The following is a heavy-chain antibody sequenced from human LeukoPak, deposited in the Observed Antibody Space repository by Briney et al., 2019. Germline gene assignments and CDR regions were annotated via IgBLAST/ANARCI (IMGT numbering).Heavy chain of an antibody. J-gene: IGHJ4*02. V-gene: IGHV3-33*06. D-gene: IGHD4-17*01. CDR1: GFTFSSYG. CDR3: AKPHDYGDYTFGY. Sequence: GGSLRLSCAASGFTFSSYGMHWVRQAPGKGLEWVAVIWYDGSNKYYADSVKGRFTISRDNSKNTQYLQMNSLRAEDTAVYYCAKPHDYGDYTFGYWGQGTLVTVSS. CDR2: IWYDGSNK.